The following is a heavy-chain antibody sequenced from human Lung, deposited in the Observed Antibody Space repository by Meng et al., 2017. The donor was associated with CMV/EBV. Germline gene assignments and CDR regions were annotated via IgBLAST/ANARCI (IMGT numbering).Heavy chain of an antibody. CDR2: IYYSGST. Sequence: QVQLQESGPGLVKPSQTLSLTCTVSCGSISSGGFYWSCIRQHPGKGLEWIGYIYYSGSTYYNPSLRSRVAISIDTSKNQFSLKLTSVTAADTAVYFCARTNYGDYNWFDPWGQGTLVTVSS. D-gene: IGHD4-17*01. CDR1: CGSISSGGFY. J-gene: IGHJ5*02. V-gene: IGHV4-31*03. CDR3: ARTNYGDYNWFDP.